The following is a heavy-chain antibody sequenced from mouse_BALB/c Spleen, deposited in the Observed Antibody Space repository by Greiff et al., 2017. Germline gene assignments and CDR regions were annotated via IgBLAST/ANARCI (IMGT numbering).Heavy chain of an antibody. J-gene: IGHJ2*01. CDR2: ISDGGSYT. CDR3: ARDQGITTGGVDY. V-gene: IGHV5-4*02. CDR1: GFTFSDYY. Sequence: EVMLVESGGGLVKPGGSLKLSCAASGFTFSDYYMYWVRQTPEKRLEWVATISDGGSYTYYPDSVKGRFTISRDNAKNNLYLQMSSLKSEDTAMYYCARDQGITTGGVDYWGQGTTLTVSS. D-gene: IGHD2-4*01.